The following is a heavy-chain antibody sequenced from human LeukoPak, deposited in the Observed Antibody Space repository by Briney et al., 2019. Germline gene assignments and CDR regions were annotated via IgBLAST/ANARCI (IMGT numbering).Heavy chain of an antibody. CDR1: GGSISSYY. CDR2: IYYSGST. J-gene: IGHJ3*02. CDR3: ARQGLGVAFDI. V-gene: IGHV4-59*08. D-gene: IGHD6-6*01. Sequence: SETLSLTCTVSGGSISSYYWSWVRQPPGKGLEWIGYIYYSGSTNYNPSLKSRVTISVDTSKNQFSLKLSSVTPADTAVYYCARQGLGVAFDIWGQGTMVTVSS.